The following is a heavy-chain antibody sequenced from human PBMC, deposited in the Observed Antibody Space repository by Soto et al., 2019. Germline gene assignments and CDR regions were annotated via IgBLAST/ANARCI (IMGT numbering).Heavy chain of an antibody. V-gene: IGHV4-4*07. CDR2: IYSSGIT. CDR1: GGSISSYY. J-gene: IGHJ6*02. D-gene: IGHD2-8*01. Sequence: SETLSLTCTVSGGSISSYYWSWIRQPAGKGLEWIGRIYSSGITRYNPSLNSRVTMSVDTSKIQFSLKLGSVTAADTAVYYCTRVALRRLNYNGVDVWGQGTTVTVSS. CDR3: TRVALRRLNYNGVDV.